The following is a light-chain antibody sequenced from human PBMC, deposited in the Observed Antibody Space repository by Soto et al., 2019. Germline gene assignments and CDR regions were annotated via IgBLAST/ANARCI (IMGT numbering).Light chain of an antibody. CDR1: RGDVGGYNY. J-gene: IGLJ1*01. CDR3: RSYIGSSTYYV. V-gene: IGLV2-14*01. Sequence: QSALTQPASVSGSPGQSITIYCTGTRGDVGGYNYVSWYQQHQGKTPKIMVYEVIDRPSGVSDRFSVSKSGNTASLTISGLQAENVADYYCRSYIGSSTYYVFGTGTKLTVL. CDR2: EVI.